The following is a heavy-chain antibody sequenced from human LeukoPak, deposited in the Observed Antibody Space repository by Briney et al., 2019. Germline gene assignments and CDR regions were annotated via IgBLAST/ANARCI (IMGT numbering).Heavy chain of an antibody. V-gene: IGHV1-18*01. CDR1: GYTFTKYS. CDR2: TGVNT. D-gene: IGHD5-24*01. CDR3: AGERRRDGYKFFDY. J-gene: IGHJ4*02. Sequence: GASVKVSCKASGYTFTKYSISWVRQAPGQGLEWMGRTGVNTNYAQKFQDRVTMTTDTSTSTAYMDLRSLRSDDTAVYYCAGERRRDGYKFFDYWGQGTLVTVSS.